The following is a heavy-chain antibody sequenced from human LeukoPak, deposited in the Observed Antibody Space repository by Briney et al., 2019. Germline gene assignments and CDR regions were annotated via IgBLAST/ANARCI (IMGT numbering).Heavy chain of an antibody. D-gene: IGHD6-13*01. CDR3: ARADSSSWFDY. V-gene: IGHV4-34*09. J-gene: IGHJ4*02. CDR1: GGSFSGYY. CDR2: IYFTGTT. Sequence: SETLSLTCAVYGGSFSGYYWSWIRQPPGKGLEWIGYIYFTGTTYYNPSLKSRVTISIDTSKNQFSLRLTSLTAADTAVFYCARADSSSWFDYWGRGSLVTVSS.